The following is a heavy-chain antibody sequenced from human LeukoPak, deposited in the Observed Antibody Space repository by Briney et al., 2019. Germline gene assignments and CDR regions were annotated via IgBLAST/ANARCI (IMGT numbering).Heavy chain of an antibody. CDR1: GFTFSNYA. Sequence: SGGSLRLSCAASGFTFSNYAMHWVRQAPGKGLEWLAYIRYDGSSKYYADLVKGRFTISRDYSKNTLYLHMNSLRAEDTAVYYCARDQAGSGHYADYWGQGTLVTVSS. CDR3: ARDQAGSGHYADY. D-gene: IGHD3-10*01. J-gene: IGHJ4*01. V-gene: IGHV3-30*02. CDR2: IRYDGSSK.